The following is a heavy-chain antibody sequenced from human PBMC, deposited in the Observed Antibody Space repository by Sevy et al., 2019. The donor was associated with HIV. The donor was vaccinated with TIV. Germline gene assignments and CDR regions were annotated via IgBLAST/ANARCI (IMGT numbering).Heavy chain of an antibody. CDR3: ARGVTIFGVEYYFQH. D-gene: IGHD3-3*01. CDR2: INPNSGDT. V-gene: IGHV1-2*02. Sequence: ASVKVSCKASGNTFTVYFVYWVRQAPGQGLEWMGWINPNSGDTNYAQNFQGRVTMTSDASISTAYMELSSLTADDTAVYYCARGVTIFGVEYYFQHWGQGALVTVSS. J-gene: IGHJ1*01. CDR1: GNTFTVYF.